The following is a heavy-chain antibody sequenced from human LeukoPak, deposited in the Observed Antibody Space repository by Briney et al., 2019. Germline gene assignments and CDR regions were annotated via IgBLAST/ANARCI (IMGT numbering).Heavy chain of an antibody. J-gene: IGHJ4*02. V-gene: IGHV3-7*03. CDR2: IKVDGSEK. D-gene: IGHD1-1*01. Sequence: GGSLRLSCAASGFTFSNFWMSWVRQAPGKGLEWVANIKVDGSEKYYVDSVKGRFTISRDNAENSLYLQMNSLRAEDTTVYYCARKTGTTGEAFDYWGQGTQVTVSS. CDR1: GFTFSNFW. CDR3: ARKTGTTGEAFDY.